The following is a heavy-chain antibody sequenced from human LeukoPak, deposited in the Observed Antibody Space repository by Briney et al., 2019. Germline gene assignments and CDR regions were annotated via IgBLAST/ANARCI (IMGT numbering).Heavy chain of an antibody. Sequence: ASVKVSCKASGYTFTGYYMHWVRQAPGQGLEWMGWINPNSGGTNYAQKFQGRVTMTRDTSISTAYMELSRLRSDDTAVYYCARDSYYYGSGNPPYWGQGTLVTVSS. CDR3: ARDSYYYGSGNPPY. J-gene: IGHJ4*02. D-gene: IGHD3-10*01. CDR2: INPNSGGT. V-gene: IGHV1-2*02. CDR1: GYTFTGYY.